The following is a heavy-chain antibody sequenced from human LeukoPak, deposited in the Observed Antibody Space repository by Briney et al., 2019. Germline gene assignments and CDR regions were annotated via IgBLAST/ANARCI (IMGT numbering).Heavy chain of an antibody. CDR3: ARCSKAGIAAAGSPYYYYGMDV. CDR1: GSFISSYY. CDR2: IDYSGGT. V-gene: IGHV4-59*01. J-gene: IGHJ6*02. Sequence: SETLSLKCTDTGSFISSYYWSWLRQPPGNGLEFIQSIDYSGGTHYNPSLKSRVTISVDTSKNQFSLKLSSVTAADTAVYYCARCSKAGIAAAGSPYYYYGMDVWGQGTTVTVSS. D-gene: IGHD6-13*01.